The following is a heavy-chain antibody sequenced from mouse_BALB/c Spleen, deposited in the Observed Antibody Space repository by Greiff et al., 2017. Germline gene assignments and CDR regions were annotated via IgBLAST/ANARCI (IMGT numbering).Heavy chain of an antibody. CDR1: GFNIKDYY. CDR3: NAPYGLYAMDY. D-gene: IGHD1-1*02. V-gene: IGHV14-4*02. J-gene: IGHJ4*01. Sequence: EVQLQESGAELVRSGASVKLSCTASGFNIKDYYMHWVKQRPEQGLEWIGWIDPENGDTEYAPKFQGKATMTADTSSNTAYLQLSSLTSEDTAVYYCNAPYGLYAMDYWGQGTSVTVSS. CDR2: IDPENGDT.